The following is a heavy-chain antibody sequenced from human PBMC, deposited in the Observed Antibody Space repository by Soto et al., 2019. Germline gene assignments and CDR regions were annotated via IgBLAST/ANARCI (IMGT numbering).Heavy chain of an antibody. V-gene: IGHV4-39*01. CDR2: IYYSGST. Sequence: SETLSLTCTVSGGSISSSSYYWGWIRQPPGKGLEWIGCIYYSGSTYYNPSLKSRVTISVDTSKNQFSLKLSSVTAADTAVYYCARHGGYSSSWYAFDIWGQGTMVTVSS. CDR1: GGSISSSSYY. J-gene: IGHJ3*02. CDR3: ARHGGYSSSWYAFDI. D-gene: IGHD6-13*01.